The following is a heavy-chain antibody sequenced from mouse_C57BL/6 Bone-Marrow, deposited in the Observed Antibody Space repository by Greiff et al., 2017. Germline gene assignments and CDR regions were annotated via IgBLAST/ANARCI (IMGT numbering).Heavy chain of an antibody. D-gene: IGHD3-3*01. CDR1: GYTFTSYW. V-gene: IGHV1-50*01. J-gene: IGHJ2*01. CDR3: AREGQFDY. CDR2: IDPSDSYT. Sequence: QVQLKQSGAELVKPWASVKLSCKASGYTFTSYWMQWVKQRPGQGLEWIGEIDPSDSYTNYNQKFKGKATLTVDTSSSTAYMQLSSLTSEDSAVYYCAREGQFDYWGQGTTLTVSS.